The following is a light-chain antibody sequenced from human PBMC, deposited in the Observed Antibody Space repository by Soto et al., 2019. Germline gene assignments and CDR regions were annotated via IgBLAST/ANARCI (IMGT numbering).Light chain of an antibody. CDR2: KAS. CDR3: QQYNSDPLS. Sequence: DIQMTQSPSTLSASIGDRVTITCRASQSISSWLAWYQQNPGKAPKLLIYKASSLETGVPSRFSGSGSGTEFSLTISCLQLDDFATYYCQQYNSDPLSFGGGTKVEIK. CDR1: QSISSW. V-gene: IGKV1-5*03. J-gene: IGKJ4*01.